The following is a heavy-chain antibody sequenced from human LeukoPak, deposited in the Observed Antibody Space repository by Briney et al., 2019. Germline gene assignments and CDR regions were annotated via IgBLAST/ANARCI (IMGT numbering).Heavy chain of an antibody. CDR1: GFTFSIYV. J-gene: IGHJ3*02. D-gene: IGHD2-8*01. Sequence: PGGSLRLSCAASGFTFSIYVMSWVRQAPGKGLEWVAVISYDGSNKYYADSVKGRFTISRDNSKNTLYLQMNSLRAEDTAVYYCARDNGPAFDIWGQGTMVTVSS. CDR2: ISYDGSNK. V-gene: IGHV3-30*03. CDR3: ARDNGPAFDI.